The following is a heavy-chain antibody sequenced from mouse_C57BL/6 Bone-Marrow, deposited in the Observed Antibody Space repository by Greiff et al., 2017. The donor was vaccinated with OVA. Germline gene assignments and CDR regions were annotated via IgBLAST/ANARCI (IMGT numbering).Heavy chain of an antibody. Sequence: EVKLQESGGGLVQPGGSLKLSCAASGFTFSDYYMYWVRQTPEKRLEWVAYISNGGGSNYYPDTVKGRFTISRDNAKNTLYMQMSRLKSEDTAMYYGARQGWAYYFDDWGPGTTLTVAS. CDR1: GFTFSDYY. J-gene: IGHJ2*01. D-gene: IGHD3-2*02. CDR3: ARQGWAYYFDD. CDR2: ISNGGGSN. V-gene: IGHV5-12*01.